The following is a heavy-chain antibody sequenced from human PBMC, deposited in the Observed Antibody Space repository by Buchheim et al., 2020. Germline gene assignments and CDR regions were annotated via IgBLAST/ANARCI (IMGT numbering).Heavy chain of an antibody. V-gene: IGHV4-4*02. CDR1: GGSISSSNW. Sequence: QVQLQESGPGLVKPSGTLSLTCAVSGGSISSSNWWSWVRQPPGKGLEWIGEIYHSGSTNYNPSLKSRVTISVDTSKNQFSLKLSSVTAADTAVYYCARVVPKQKTSYSGSYHMSHWGQGTL. D-gene: IGHD1-26*01. J-gene: IGHJ4*02. CDR2: IYHSGST. CDR3: ARVVPKQKTSYSGSYHMSH.